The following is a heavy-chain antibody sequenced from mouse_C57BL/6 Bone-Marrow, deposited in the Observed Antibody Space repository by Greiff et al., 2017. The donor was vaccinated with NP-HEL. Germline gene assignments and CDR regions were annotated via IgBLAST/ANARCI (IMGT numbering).Heavy chain of an antibody. CDR1: GYTFTGYW. CDR2: ILPGSGNT. J-gene: IGHJ2*01. V-gene: IGHV1-9*01. D-gene: IGHD1-1*01. Sequence: QVHVKQSGAELLKPGASVKLSCTATGYTFTGYWIEWVKQRPGHGLEWIGEILPGSGNTYYNERFKGKATFTADTSSNTAYMRLRSLTTEDSAIYYCARDYYGSSYIDYWAQGTTLTVSS. CDR3: ARDYYGSSYIDY.